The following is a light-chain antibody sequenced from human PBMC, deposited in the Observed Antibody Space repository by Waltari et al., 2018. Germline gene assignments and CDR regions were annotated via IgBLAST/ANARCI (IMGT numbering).Light chain of an antibody. J-gene: IGKJ1*01. CDR3: QHYVNLPVT. Sequence: DIVLTQSPGTLSLSPGERATLSCRASQRVSRALALYQQKPGQASRLLIYAASTRATGVPYRFSGSGSGTDFSLTISRLDPEDFAVYYCQHYVNLPVTFGQGTKVEI. CDR2: AAS. V-gene: IGKV3-20*01. CDR1: QRVSRA.